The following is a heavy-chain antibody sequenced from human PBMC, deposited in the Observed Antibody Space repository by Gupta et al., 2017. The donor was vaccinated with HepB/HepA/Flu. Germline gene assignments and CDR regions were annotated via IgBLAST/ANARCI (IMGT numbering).Heavy chain of an antibody. CDR2: IIPIFGTP. Sequence: LRLVQSATEVRKPGSSVKVSCQSSGGTFVNFAVNWVRQAPGQGFEWMGVIIPIFGTPNYAQKFQGRVTITADESTRTAYMEMSSLRSEDTAVYYCARLPGATEEDWFDPWGQGTLVTVSS. D-gene: IGHD1-1*01. J-gene: IGHJ5*02. CDR3: ARLPGATEEDWFDP. V-gene: IGHV1-69*01. CDR1: GGTFVNFA.